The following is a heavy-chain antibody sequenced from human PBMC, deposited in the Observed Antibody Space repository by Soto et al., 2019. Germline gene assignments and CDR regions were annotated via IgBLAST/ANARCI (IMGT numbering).Heavy chain of an antibody. CDR3: ARDHFYTRNDVYGMDV. J-gene: IGHJ6*02. V-gene: IGHV1-2*02. CDR2: INPNSGGT. Sequence: ASVKVSCKASGYTFTGYYMHCVRQAPGQGLEWMGWINPNSGGTNYAQKFQGRVTMTRDTSISTAYMELSRLRSDDTAVYYCARDHFYTRNDVYGMDVWGQGTTVTVSS. CDR1: GYTFTGYY. D-gene: IGHD1-20*01.